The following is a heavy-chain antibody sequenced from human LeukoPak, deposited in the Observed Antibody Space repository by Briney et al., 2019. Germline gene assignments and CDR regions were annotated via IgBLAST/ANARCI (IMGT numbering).Heavy chain of an antibody. Sequence: SVKVSCKASGGTFSSYAISWVRQAPGQGLEWMGRIIPTFGTANYAQKFQGRVTITTDESTSTAYMELSSLRSEDTAVYYCARDNGDYYFDYWGQGTLVSVSS. CDR2: IIPTFGTA. V-gene: IGHV1-69*05. CDR3: ARDNGDYYFDY. CDR1: GGTFSSYA. D-gene: IGHD2-21*01. J-gene: IGHJ4*02.